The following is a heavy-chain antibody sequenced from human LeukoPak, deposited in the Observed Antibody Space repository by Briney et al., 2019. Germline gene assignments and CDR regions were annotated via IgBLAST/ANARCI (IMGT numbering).Heavy chain of an antibody. D-gene: IGHD1-7*01. Sequence: PGGSLRLSCAASEFTFSSYWMHWVRQAPGKGLVWVSRINSDGSSTSYADSVKGRFTISRDNAKNSLYLQMNSLRAEDTAVYYCAAQRGELLSDYWGQGTLVTVSS. CDR3: AAQRGELLSDY. V-gene: IGHV3-74*01. J-gene: IGHJ4*02. CDR2: INSDGSST. CDR1: EFTFSSYW.